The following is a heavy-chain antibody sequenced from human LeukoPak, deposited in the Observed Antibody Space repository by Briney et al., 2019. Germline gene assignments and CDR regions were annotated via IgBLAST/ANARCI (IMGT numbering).Heavy chain of an antibody. Sequence: ASVKVSCKASGYTFTSYGISWVRQAPGQGLEWMGWISAYNGNTNYAQKLQGRVTMTTDTSTSTAYMELRSLRSDDTAVYYCARVFLVRGVIIIGTWFDPWGQGTLVTVSS. CDR3: ARVFLVRGVIIIGTWFDP. CDR2: ISAYNGNT. J-gene: IGHJ5*02. V-gene: IGHV1-18*01. D-gene: IGHD3-10*01. CDR1: GYTFTSYG.